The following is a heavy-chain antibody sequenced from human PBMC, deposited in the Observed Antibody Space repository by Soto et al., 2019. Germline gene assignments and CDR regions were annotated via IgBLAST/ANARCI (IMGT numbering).Heavy chain of an antibody. CDR3: ARLERYCSGGSCFYWFDP. CDR2: IYYSGST. V-gene: IGHV4-39*01. D-gene: IGHD2-15*01. Sequence: QLQLQESGPGLVKPSETLSLTCTVSGGSISSSSYYWGWIRQPPGKGLEWIGSIYYSGSTYYNPSLKSRVTISVDTSKNQFSLKLSSVTAADTAVYYCARLERYCSGGSCFYWFDPWGQGTLVTVSS. J-gene: IGHJ5*02. CDR1: GGSISSSSYY.